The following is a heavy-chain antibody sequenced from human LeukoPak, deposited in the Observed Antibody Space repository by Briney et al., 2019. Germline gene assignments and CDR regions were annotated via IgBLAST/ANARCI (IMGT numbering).Heavy chain of an antibody. J-gene: IGHJ4*02. CDR3: AREGSRVVDY. Sequence: GASVKVSCKASGYTFTGYYIHWVRQAPGQGLEWMGWINPNSGGTNYAQNFQGRVTMTRDTSISTAYMELNSLKSDDTAVYYCAREGSRVVDYWGQGTQVTVSS. CDR1: GYTFTGYY. V-gene: IGHV1-2*02. CDR2: INPNSGGT.